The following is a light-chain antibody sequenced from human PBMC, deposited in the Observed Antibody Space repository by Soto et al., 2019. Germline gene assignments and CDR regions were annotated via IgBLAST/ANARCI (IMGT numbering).Light chain of an antibody. CDR3: QQYGSSGT. CDR2: GAS. Sequence: EIVLTQYPGTLSLSPGERSTLSCMASQSVSNNYLAWYQQKPGQAPRLLIYGASNRATGIPDRFSGSGSGTDFTLTISRLEPEDFAVYYCQQYGSSGTFGQGTKVDIK. CDR1: QSVSNNY. V-gene: IGKV3-20*01. J-gene: IGKJ1*01.